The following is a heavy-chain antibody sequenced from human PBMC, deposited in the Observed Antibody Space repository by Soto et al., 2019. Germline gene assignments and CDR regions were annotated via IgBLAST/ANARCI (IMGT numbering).Heavy chain of an antibody. CDR2: ISGTGDST. D-gene: IGHD2-2*01. Sequence: GGSLRLSCAASGFTFSTYAMSWVRQTPEKGLEWVSGISGTGDSTYYADSVRGRFTISRDNSKNTLYLQMNSLRAEDTAVYFCAKNPHFVVREYNFDYWGQGTLVTVSS. J-gene: IGHJ4*02. CDR1: GFTFSTYA. V-gene: IGHV3-23*01. CDR3: AKNPHFVVREYNFDY.